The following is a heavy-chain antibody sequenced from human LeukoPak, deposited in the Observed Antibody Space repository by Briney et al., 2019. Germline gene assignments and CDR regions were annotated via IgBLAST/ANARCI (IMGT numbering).Heavy chain of an antibody. J-gene: IGHJ5*02. Sequence: ASGWSFTRFGFNWVRQASGQGLEWLGGMNPNSGNTDYAQKFQGRVTMTRNTSKSTAYMDLSSLRSEDTAVYYCALLFRGRIAVAGNHWGQGTLVTASS. D-gene: IGHD6-19*01. V-gene: IGHV1-8*01. CDR3: ALLFRGRIAVAGNH. CDR2: MNPNSGNT. CDR1: GWSFTRFG.